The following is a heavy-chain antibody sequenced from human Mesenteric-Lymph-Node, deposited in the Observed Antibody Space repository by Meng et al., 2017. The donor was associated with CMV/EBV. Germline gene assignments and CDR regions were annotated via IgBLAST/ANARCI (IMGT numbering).Heavy chain of an antibody. CDR3: AREGGSHCSNGVCLHGDY. CDR1: GFIFSNYA. V-gene: IGHV3-30*04. CDR2: ISYDGSNK. Sequence: GGSLRLSCAASGFIFSNYAMHWVRQAPGKGLEWVAIISYDGSNKYNGDSVKGRFTISRDNSKNTLYLQMNSLRPEDTAVYYCAREGGSHCSNGVCLHGDYWGQGTLVTVSS. J-gene: IGHJ4*02. D-gene: IGHD2-8*01.